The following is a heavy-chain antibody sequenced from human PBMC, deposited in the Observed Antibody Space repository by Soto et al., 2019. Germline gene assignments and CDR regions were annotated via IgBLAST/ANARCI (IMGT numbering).Heavy chain of an antibody. J-gene: IGHJ6*02. D-gene: IGHD6-13*01. CDR3: AVPWYSDSPVSAMDV. CDR2: ISPGDSDT. V-gene: IGHV5-51*01. CDR1: GYNFASYW. Sequence: GESLKISCKASGYNFASYWIGWVRQMPGKGLEWMGIISPGDSDTRYSPSFLGQVTISVDKSITTAYLQWSSLKVSDTAMYYCAVPWYSDSPVSAMDVWGQGTTVTVSS.